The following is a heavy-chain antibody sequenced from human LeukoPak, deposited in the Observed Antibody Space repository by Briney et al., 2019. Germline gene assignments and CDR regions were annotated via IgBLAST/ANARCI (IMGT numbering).Heavy chain of an antibody. CDR2: IYSDDTT. V-gene: IGHV3-66*01. Sequence: GGSLRLSCEASGFPFSSYVMSWVRQAPGKGLEWVSIIYSDDTTYYADSVKGRFTISRDNSKNTLYLQMNSLRVEDTAVYYCARDRSGDFDYWGQGTLVTVSS. J-gene: IGHJ4*02. CDR1: GFPFSSYV. CDR3: ARDRSGDFDY. D-gene: IGHD3-10*01.